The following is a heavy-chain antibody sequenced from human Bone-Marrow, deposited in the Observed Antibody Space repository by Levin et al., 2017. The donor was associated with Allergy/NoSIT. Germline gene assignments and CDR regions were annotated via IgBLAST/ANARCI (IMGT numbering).Heavy chain of an antibody. CDR1: GFTFSDFY. CDR2: ISSSEKYT. V-gene: IGHV3-11*05. CDR3: TRAVFMDV. J-gene: IGHJ6*03. Sequence: PGGSLRLSCVASGFTFSDFYMSWVRQAPGKGLEWVSYISSSEKYTDYADAVKGRFSISRDNAKNTLYLEMKSLRAEDTAMYYCTRAVFMDVWGKGTTVTVSS.